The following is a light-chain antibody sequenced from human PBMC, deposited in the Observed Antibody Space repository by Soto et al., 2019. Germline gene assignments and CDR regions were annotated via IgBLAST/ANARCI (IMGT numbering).Light chain of an antibody. Sequence: QSVLTQPASVSGSPGQSITISCTGTSSDVGGYNYVSWYQQHPGKAPKLIIYDVSNRPSGVSNRFSGSKSGNTASLTISGLQAEDEADYYCSSYTSNKTLGAFGGGTKLTVL. CDR3: SSYTSNKTLGA. CDR1: SSDVGGYNY. CDR2: DVS. J-gene: IGLJ2*01. V-gene: IGLV2-14*01.